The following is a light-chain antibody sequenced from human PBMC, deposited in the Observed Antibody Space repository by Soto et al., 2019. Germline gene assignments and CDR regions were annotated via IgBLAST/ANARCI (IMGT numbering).Light chain of an antibody. CDR1: SSDVGGFFY. CDR3: SSYSGSNNFGV. J-gene: IGLJ3*02. V-gene: IGLV2-8*01. CDR2: EVN. Sequence: QSVLTQPPSASGSPGQSVTISCTGTSSDVGGFFYVSWYQQHPGKAPKLIISEVNKRPSGVPDRFSGSKSGNTASLTVSGLQAEDEADYYCSSYSGSNNFGVFGGGTKLTVL.